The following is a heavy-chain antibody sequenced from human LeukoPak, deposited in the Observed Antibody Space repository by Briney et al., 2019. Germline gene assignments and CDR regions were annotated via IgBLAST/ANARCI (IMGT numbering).Heavy chain of an antibody. CDR2: IYYSGST. J-gene: IGHJ4*02. Sequence: SETLSLTCTVSGGSISSGDYYWSWIRQPPGKGLEWIGYIYYSGSTYYNPSLKSRVTISVDTSKNQFSLKLSSVTAADTAVYYCARVFDYGGNSETFDYWGQGTLVTVSS. CDR3: ARVFDYGGNSETFDY. D-gene: IGHD4-23*01. CDR1: GGSISSGDYY. V-gene: IGHV4-30-4*01.